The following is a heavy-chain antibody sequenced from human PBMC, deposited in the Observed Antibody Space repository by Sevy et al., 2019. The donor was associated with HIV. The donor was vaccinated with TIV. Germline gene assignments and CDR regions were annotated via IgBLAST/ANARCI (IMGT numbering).Heavy chain of an antibody. CDR2: IYYSGST. V-gene: IGHV4-59*01. CDR3: ARSYKNYDSSGYYYDY. J-gene: IGHJ4*02. Sequence: SETLSLTCTVSGGSISSYYWSWIRQPPGKGLEWIGYIYYSGSTNYNPSLKSRVTISVDTSKNQFSLKLSSVTAADMAVYYCARSYKNYDSSGYYYDYWGQGTLVTVSS. CDR1: GGSISSYY. D-gene: IGHD3-22*01.